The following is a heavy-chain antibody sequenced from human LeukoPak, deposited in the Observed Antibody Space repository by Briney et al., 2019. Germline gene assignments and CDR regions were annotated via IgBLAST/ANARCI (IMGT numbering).Heavy chain of an antibody. V-gene: IGHV3-30*03. CDR3: ARDTFYYGSSGYYPNYYFGY. CDR2: TSYDGNNK. CDR1: GFTFSSYG. J-gene: IGHJ4*02. D-gene: IGHD3-22*01. Sequence: GGSLRLSCAASGFTFSSYGMHWVRQAPGKGLEWVAVTSYDGNNKYYADSVKGRFTISRDKSKNTLYLQLNSLRADDTAVYYCARDTFYYGSSGYYPNYYFGYWGQGTLVTVSS.